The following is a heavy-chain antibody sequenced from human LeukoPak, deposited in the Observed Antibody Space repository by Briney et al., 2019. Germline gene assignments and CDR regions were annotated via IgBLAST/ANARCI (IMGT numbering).Heavy chain of an antibody. V-gene: IGHV1-2*02. D-gene: IGHD4-17*01. CDR1: GYTFTDYY. Sequence: ASVKVSCKGSGYTFTDYYMHWVGQAPGQGREWMGWINPNSGGTNYVQKFQGRVTMTRDTSINTAYMELSRLRSDDTAVYYCALRSTVTTGFDYWGQGTLVTVSS. CDR3: ALRSTVTTGFDY. J-gene: IGHJ4*02. CDR2: INPNSGGT.